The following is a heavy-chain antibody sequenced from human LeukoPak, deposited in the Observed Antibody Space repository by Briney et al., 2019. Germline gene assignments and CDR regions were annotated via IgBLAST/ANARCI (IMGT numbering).Heavy chain of an antibody. V-gene: IGHV4-38-2*01. D-gene: IGHD2-21*02. CDR3: ARQEYCGGDCYSQYFDY. CDR2: IYHSGST. J-gene: IGHJ4*02. CDR1: GYSISSGYY. Sequence: SETLSLTCAVSGYSISSGYYWGWIRQPPGKGLEWIGSIYHSGSTYYNPSLKSRVTISVDTSKNQFSLKLSSVTAADTAVYYCARQEYCGGDCYSQYFDYWGQGTLVTVSS.